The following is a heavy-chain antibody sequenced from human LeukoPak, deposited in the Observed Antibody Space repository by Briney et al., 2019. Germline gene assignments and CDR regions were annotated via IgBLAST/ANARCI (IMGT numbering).Heavy chain of an antibody. J-gene: IGHJ4*02. Sequence: ASLKVSCKASGYTFTTTYINWVRQAPGQGLEWMGWISAYNGKTNYAQKFQGRVTVTTDSSTSTAYMDLTSLRSDDTAVYYCARGGTYYPCIDYWGQGTLVTVSS. CDR3: ARGGTYYPCIDY. CDR1: GYTFTTTY. CDR2: ISAYNGKT. D-gene: IGHD1-26*01. V-gene: IGHV1-18*01.